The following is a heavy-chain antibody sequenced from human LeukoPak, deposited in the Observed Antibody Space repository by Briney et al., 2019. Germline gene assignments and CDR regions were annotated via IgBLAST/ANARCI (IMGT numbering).Heavy chain of an antibody. CDR2: ITTRSSYM. D-gene: IGHD2-15*01. Sequence: PGGSLRLSCAASGFTFSDYTMNWVRQAPGKGLEWVACITTRSSYMYYADSVKGRLTISRDNAKNSLYLQMNSLRAEDTAVYYCAKDRLTYYYYGMDVWGQGTTVTVSS. CDR3: AKDRLTYYYYGMDV. CDR1: GFTFSDYT. J-gene: IGHJ6*02. V-gene: IGHV3-21*01.